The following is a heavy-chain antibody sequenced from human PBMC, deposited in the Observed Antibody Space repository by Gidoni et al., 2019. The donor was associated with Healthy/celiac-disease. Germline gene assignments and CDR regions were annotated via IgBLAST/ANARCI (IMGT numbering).Heavy chain of an antibody. CDR2: SSGSGGST. Sequence: EVQLLESGGGLVQPGGSLRLSCAASGFTFSSYAMSWVRQAPGKGLECVSASSGSGGSTYHAHSVKGQFTISRDNSKNTLYLQMNSLRAEDTAVYYCAKEGVPILRFLEWLLFYYGMDVWGQGTTVTVSS. J-gene: IGHJ6*02. CDR1: GFTFSSYA. V-gene: IGHV3-23*01. D-gene: IGHD3-3*01. CDR3: AKEGVPILRFLEWLLFYYGMDV.